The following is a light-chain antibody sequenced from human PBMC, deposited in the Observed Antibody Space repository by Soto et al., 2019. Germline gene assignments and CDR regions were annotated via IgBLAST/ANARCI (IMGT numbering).Light chain of an antibody. CDR2: AAS. V-gene: IGKV1-6*02. CDR3: LQDYNYPLT. Sequence: AIQLTQSPSALSASVGDRVTITCRASLGIRNDLGWYQQKPGEAPRLLVYAASTLQSGVPSRFSGSGPGTEFTLTISSLQLEDFGTYYCLQDYNYPLTFGGGTRLEI. CDR1: LGIRND. J-gene: IGKJ4*01.